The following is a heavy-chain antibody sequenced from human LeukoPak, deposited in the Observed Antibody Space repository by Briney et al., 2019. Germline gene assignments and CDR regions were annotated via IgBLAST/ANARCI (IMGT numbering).Heavy chain of an antibody. Sequence: PSGTLSLTCTVSGGSISSGDYYWSWVRQPPGKGLEWIGYIYYSGSTYYNPSLKSRVTISVDKSKNQFSLKLSSVTAADTAVYYCARGGLSSTGSDDAFDIWGQGTMVTVSS. CDR2: IYYSGST. CDR1: GGSISSGDYY. D-gene: IGHD2-15*01. J-gene: IGHJ3*02. CDR3: ARGGLSSTGSDDAFDI. V-gene: IGHV4-30-4*01.